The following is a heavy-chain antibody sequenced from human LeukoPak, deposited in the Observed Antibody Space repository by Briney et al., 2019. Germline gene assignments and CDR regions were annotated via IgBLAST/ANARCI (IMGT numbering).Heavy chain of an antibody. J-gene: IGHJ6*02. D-gene: IGHD6-13*01. CDR3: ARETLERIAAAGPYYYYGMDV. CDR2: ISSSSSTI. V-gene: IGHV3-48*02. CDR1: GFTFSSYS. Sequence: GGSLRLSCAASGFTFSSYSMSWVRQAPGKGLEWVSYISSSSSTIYYADSVKGRFTISRDNAKNSLYLQMNSLRDEDTAVYYCARETLERIAAAGPYYYYGMDVWGQGTTVTVSS.